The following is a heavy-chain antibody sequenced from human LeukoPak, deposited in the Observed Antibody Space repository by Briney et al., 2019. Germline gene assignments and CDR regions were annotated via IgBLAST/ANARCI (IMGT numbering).Heavy chain of an antibody. J-gene: IGHJ4*02. Sequence: PGGSLRLSCAASGFSFSSAWMNWVRQAPGKGLEWISYISSSSRTTYYADSVKGRFTISRDNAKNSLYLQMSSLRAEDTAVYYCATDGHYYYSRGGFDCWGQGTLVTVSS. CDR2: ISSSSRTT. V-gene: IGHV3-48*04. CDR1: GFSFSSAW. CDR3: ATDGHYYYSRGGFDC. D-gene: IGHD3-22*01.